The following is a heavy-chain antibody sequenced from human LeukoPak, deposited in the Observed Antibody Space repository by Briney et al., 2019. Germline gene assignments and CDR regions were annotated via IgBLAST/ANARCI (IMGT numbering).Heavy chain of an antibody. CDR2: INPSGGST. V-gene: IGHV1-46*01. D-gene: IGHD1-26*01. J-gene: IGHJ4*02. CDR3: ASDSGSYGLSFDY. Sequence: ASVKVSCKASGYTFTSYYMHWVRQAPGQGLEWMGIINPSGGSTSYAQKFQGRVTMTRDTSTSTVYMELSSLRSEDTAVYYCASDSGSYGLSFDYWGQGTLVTVSP. CDR1: GYTFTSYY.